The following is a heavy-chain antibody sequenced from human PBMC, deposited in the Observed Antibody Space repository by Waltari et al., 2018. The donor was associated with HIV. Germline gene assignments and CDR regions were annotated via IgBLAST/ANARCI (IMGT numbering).Heavy chain of an antibody. CDR1: GGSFSGYY. CDR2: INHSGST. CDR3: ARGPRLLLWVAGKPFDY. J-gene: IGHJ4*02. Sequence: QVQLQQWGAGLLKPSETLSLTCAVYGGSFSGYYWSWIRQPPGKGLEWIGEINHSGSTNCSPALKSRGTISVDTSKNQFSLKLSSVTAADTAVYYCARGPRLLLWVAGKPFDYWGQGTLVTVSS. D-gene: IGHD3-10*01. V-gene: IGHV4-34*01.